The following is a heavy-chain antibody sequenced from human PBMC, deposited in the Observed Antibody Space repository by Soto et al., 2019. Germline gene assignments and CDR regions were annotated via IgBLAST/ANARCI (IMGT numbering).Heavy chain of an antibody. CDR1: GGSISSSSYY. CDR3: ASLYGDYVSY. CDR2: ISYSGST. J-gene: IGHJ4*02. D-gene: IGHD4-17*01. V-gene: IGHV4-39*01. Sequence: SETLSVTCTVSGGSISSSSYYWGWIRRPPGKGLEWIGSISYSGSTYYNPSLKSRVTISVDTSKIQFSLKLSSVTAADTAVYYCASLYGDYVSYWGQGTLVTASS.